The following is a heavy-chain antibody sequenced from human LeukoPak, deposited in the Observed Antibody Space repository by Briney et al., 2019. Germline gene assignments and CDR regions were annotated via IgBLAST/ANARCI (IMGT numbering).Heavy chain of an antibody. CDR1: GYIFTGYY. CDR3: ARDPGAQIYAGTLANDY. Sequence: ASVKVSCKASGYIFTGYYMHWMRQAPGQRFEWMGWINPNNGDTNYAQKFQGRVTMTRDTSISTAYLELSRLRSDDTAVYYCARDPGAQIYAGTLANDYWGQGPLVTVSS. J-gene: IGHJ4*02. V-gene: IGHV1-2*02. D-gene: IGHD6-13*01. CDR2: INPNNGDT.